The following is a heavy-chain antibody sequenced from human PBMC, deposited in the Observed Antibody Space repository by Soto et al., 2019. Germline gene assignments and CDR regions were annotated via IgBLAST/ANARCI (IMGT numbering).Heavy chain of an antibody. CDR3: VRDRALDSSGHWFDT. V-gene: IGHV4-31*03. J-gene: IGHJ5*02. CDR2: IYHIGSP. CDR1: GRSVSSGGYY. Sequence: PSETLSLTCTVSGRSVSSGGYYWHWIRQHPGRGLEWIGYIYHIGSPYYNPSLESRVTISLDTSKNHFSLNLTSVTAADTAIYYCVRDRALDSSGHWFDTWGQGTLVTVSS. D-gene: IGHD6-19*01.